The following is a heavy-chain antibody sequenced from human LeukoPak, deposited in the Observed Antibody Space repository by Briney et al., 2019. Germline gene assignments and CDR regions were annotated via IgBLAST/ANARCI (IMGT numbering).Heavy chain of an antibody. CDR3: AGLIAVAGTGFDY. CDR2: IYYSGST. CDR1: GGSISSYY. Sequence: WETLSLTCTVSGGSISSYYWSWIRQPPGKGLEWIGYIYYSGSTNYNPSLKSRVTISVSTSKNQFPLKLSSVTAADTAVYYRAGLIAVAGTGFDYWGQGTLVTVSS. J-gene: IGHJ4*02. V-gene: IGHV4-59*01. D-gene: IGHD6-19*01.